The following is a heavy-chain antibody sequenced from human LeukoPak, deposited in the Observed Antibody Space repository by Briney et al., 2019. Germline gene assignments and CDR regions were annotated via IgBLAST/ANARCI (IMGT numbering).Heavy chain of an antibody. V-gene: IGHV5-51*01. D-gene: IGHD3-9*01. Sequence: LGASLKISCQGSGYSFTSYWIGWVRQLPGKGLEWMGIIYPGDSDTRYSPSFQGQVTISADKSISTAYLQWSSLKASDTAMYYCARHPLYDILTGSFDYWGQGTLVTVSS. CDR3: ARHPLYDILTGSFDY. J-gene: IGHJ4*02. CDR1: GYSFTSYW. CDR2: IYPGDSDT.